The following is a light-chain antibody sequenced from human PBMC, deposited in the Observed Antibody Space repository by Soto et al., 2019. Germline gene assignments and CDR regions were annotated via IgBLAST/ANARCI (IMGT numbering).Light chain of an antibody. CDR3: QQRNSPIS. J-gene: IGKJ3*01. CDR1: QSVSSY. V-gene: IGKV3-11*01. Sequence: EIVLTQSPATLSLSPGERATLSCRASQSVSSYLAWYQQKPGQAPRLLIYDASTSATGIPARFSGSRSGTAFTVTITTLEPEGFEVYYCQQRNSPISVGPLSKVDIK. CDR2: DAS.